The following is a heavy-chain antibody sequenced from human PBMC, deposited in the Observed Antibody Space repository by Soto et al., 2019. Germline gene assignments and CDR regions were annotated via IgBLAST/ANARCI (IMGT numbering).Heavy chain of an antibody. CDR3: ARAIASVAARRKNWFDP. D-gene: IGHD6-6*01. J-gene: IGHJ5*02. V-gene: IGHV1-69*13. CDR2: IIPIFGTA. CDR1: GGTFSSYA. Sequence: SVKVSCKASGGTFSSYAISWVRQAPGQGLEWMGGIIPIFGTANYAQKFQGRVTITADESTSTAYMELSSLRSEDTAVYYCARAIASVAARRKNWFDPWGQGTLVTVSS.